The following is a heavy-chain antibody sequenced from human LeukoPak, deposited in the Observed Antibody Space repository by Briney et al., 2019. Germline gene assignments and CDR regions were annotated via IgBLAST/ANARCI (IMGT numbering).Heavy chain of an antibody. J-gene: IGHJ2*01. CDR1: GFTFSSYW. V-gene: IGHV3-7*01. CDR2: IKQDGSEK. CDR3: ARGGNHGDYWYFDL. D-gene: IGHD4-17*01. Sequence: PGGSLRLSCAASGFTFSSYWMSWVRQAPGKGLEWVANIKQDGSEKYYVDSVKGRFTISRDNAETSLHLQMNSLRAEDTAVYYCARGGNHGDYWYFDLWGRGTLVTVSS.